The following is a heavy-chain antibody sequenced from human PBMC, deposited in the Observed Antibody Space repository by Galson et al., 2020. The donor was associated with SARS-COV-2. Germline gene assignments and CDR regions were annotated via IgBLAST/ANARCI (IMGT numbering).Heavy chain of an antibody. CDR2: IYYSGST. D-gene: IGHD2-21*02. CDR3: ARARYGGNSGYAFDI. V-gene: IGHV4-59*01. CDR1: GGSISSYY. Sequence: SETLSLTCTVSGGSISSYYWSWIRQPPGKGLEWIGYIYYSGSTNYNPSLKSRVTISVDTSKNQFSLKLTSVTAADTAVYYCARARYGGNSGYAFDIWGQGTMVTVSS. J-gene: IGHJ3*02.